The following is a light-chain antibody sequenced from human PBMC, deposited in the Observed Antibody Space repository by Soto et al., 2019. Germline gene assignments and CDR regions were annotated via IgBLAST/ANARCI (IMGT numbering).Light chain of an antibody. V-gene: IGKV3-20*01. J-gene: IGKJ1*01. CDR1: QSVSGSY. CDR3: QPYGSSPRT. Sequence: EIVLTQSPGTLSLSPGERATLSCRASQSVSGSYLAWYQQRPGQAPRLLINGASSRATGIPDRFSGSGSGTDFTLTISGLEPEDFAVYYCQPYGSSPRTFGQGTKVEIK. CDR2: GAS.